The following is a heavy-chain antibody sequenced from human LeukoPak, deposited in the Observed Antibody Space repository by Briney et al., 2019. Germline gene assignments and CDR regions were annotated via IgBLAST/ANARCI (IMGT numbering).Heavy chain of an antibody. V-gene: IGHV3-30-3*01. D-gene: IGHD3-10*01. Sequence: GGSLRLSCAASGFTFSSYAMHWVRQAPGKGLEWVAVISYDGSNKYYVDSVKGRFTISRDNSKNTLYLQMNSLRAEDTAVYYCARGRFGELYDAFDIWGQGTMVTVSS. J-gene: IGHJ3*02. CDR1: GFTFSSYA. CDR3: ARGRFGELYDAFDI. CDR2: ISYDGSNK.